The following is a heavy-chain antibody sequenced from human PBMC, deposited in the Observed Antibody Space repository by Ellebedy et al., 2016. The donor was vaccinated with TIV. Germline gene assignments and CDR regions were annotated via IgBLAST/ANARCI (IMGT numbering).Heavy chain of an antibody. V-gene: IGHV4-34*01. CDR3: AKGSMVRGLAG. CDR2: VHHRGGS. Sequence: SETLSLTXELDVPSISGYHWAWVRQPPGKGLEWIGDVHHRGGSRYISSLKGRVTISLDTSNKEFSLHITSVTAADTALYFCAKGSMVRGLAGWGQGTLVTVSS. D-gene: IGHD3-10*01. CDR1: VPSISGYH. J-gene: IGHJ4*02.